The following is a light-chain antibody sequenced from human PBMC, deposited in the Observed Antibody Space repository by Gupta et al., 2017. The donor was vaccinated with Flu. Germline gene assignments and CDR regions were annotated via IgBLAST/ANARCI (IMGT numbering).Light chain of an antibody. CDR2: EVS. J-gene: IGLJ3*02. Sequence: QSALTPPASVSGSPGQSITISCSGTRSDIGGYNYVSWYQQHPGKAPKLMIYEVSNRASGVSNRFSGSKSGNTASLTISGLQAEDEADYYCSSYTTSSTRVFGGGTKLTVL. CDR3: SSYTTSSTRV. CDR1: RSDIGGYNY. V-gene: IGLV2-14*01.